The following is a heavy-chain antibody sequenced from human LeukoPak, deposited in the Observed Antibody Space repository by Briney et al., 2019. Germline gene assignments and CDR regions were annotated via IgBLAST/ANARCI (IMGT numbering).Heavy chain of an antibody. CDR3: ARISTETTVTAFDY. CDR1: GGSISSGGYY. V-gene: IGHV4-31*03. D-gene: IGHD4-17*01. Sequence: KPSETLSLTCTVSGGSISSGGYYWSWIRQHPGKGLEWIGYIYYSGSTYYNPSLKSRVTISVDTSKNQFSLKLSSVTAADTAVYYCARISTETTVTAFDYWGQGTLVTVSS. CDR2: IYYSGST. J-gene: IGHJ4*02.